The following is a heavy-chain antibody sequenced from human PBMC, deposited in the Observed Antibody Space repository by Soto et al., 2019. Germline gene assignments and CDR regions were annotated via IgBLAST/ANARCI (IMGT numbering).Heavy chain of an antibody. CDR1: GSTFTGYW. Sequence: GEALKISCKGSGSTFTGYWIGWVRQMPGKGLEWMGIIYPGDSDTRYSPSFQGQVTISADKSISTAYLQWSSLKASDTAMYYCARHSGSYYRGWFDPWGQGTLVTVSS. D-gene: IGHD1-26*01. J-gene: IGHJ5*02. V-gene: IGHV5-51*01. CDR3: ARHSGSYYRGWFDP. CDR2: IYPGDSDT.